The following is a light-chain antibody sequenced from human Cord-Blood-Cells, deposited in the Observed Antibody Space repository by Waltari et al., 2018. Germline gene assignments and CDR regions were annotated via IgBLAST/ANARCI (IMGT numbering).Light chain of an antibody. Sequence: DIVMNQSLDSLAVSLGERATINCKSSQSVLYSSNNKNYLAWYQQKPGQPPKLLIYWASTRESGVPDRFSGSGSGTDFTLTISSLQAEDVAVYYCQQYYSTPLTFGGGTKVEIK. CDR3: QQYYSTPLT. J-gene: IGKJ4*01. CDR2: WAS. V-gene: IGKV4-1*01. CDR1: QSVLYSSNNKNY.